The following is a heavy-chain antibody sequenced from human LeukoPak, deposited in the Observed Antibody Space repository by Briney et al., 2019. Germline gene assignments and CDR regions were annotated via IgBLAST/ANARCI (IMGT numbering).Heavy chain of an antibody. J-gene: IGHJ4*02. D-gene: IGHD3-22*01. CDR3: ARHLYESRGQTSFDY. CDR2: IYYSGST. CDR1: GGSINNYY. Sequence: PSETLSLTCTVSGGSINNYYWNWIRQPPGKGLEWIAYIYYSGSTNYNPSLKSRVTISVDTSKNQFSLKLSSVTAADTAMYYCARHLYESRGQTSFDYWGQGTLVTVSS. V-gene: IGHV4-59*08.